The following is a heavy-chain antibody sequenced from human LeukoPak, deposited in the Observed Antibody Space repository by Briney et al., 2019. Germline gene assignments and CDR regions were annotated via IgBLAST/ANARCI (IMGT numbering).Heavy chain of an antibody. CDR3: ARDDNSDNWFDP. J-gene: IGHJ5*02. Sequence: ASVKVSCKSSGYTFTNFYMHWVRQAPGQGLEWMGVINPSGGSTSYAQKFQGRVTMTRDTSTSTVYMELSSLRSEDTAVYYCARDDNSDNWFDPWGQGTLVTVSS. CDR2: INPSGGST. D-gene: IGHD6-19*01. V-gene: IGHV1-46*01. CDR1: GYTFTNFY.